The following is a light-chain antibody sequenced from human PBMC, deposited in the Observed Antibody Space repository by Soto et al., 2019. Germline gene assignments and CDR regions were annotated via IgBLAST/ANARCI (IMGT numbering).Light chain of an antibody. V-gene: IGKV3-11*01. Sequence: EIVLTQSPATLSSFPGDRVTLSCRASQYINTRLAWYQHRPGQAPRLLIYQASIRAAGIPARFSASGSGTDFTLTISGLQPDDFASYYCQQYSSYTRLTFGGGTKVDIK. CDR3: QQYSSYTRLT. J-gene: IGKJ4*01. CDR1: QYINTR. CDR2: QAS.